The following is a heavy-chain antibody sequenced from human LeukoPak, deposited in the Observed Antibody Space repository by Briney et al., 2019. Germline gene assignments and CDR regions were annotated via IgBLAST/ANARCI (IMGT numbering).Heavy chain of an antibody. J-gene: IGHJ4*02. CDR2: IYHSGST. CDR3: ARVEYSSGWYFDY. Sequence: KPSETLSLTCAVSGYSISSGYYWGWIRQPPGKGLEWIGSIYHSGSTCYNPSLKSRVTISVDTSKNQFSLKLSSVTAADTAVYYCARVEYSSGWYFDYWGQGTLVTVSS. D-gene: IGHD6-19*01. CDR1: GYSISSGYY. V-gene: IGHV4-38-2*01.